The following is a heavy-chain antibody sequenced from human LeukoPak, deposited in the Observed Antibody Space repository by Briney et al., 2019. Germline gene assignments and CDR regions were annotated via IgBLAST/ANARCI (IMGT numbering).Heavy chain of an antibody. CDR1: GDSISSGNYY. D-gene: IGHD3-9*01. CDR3: ARANQKLRYFDWLPLYYFDY. V-gene: IGHV4-61*02. J-gene: IGHJ4*02. Sequence: SETLSLTCTVSGDSISSGNYYWTWIRQPARKGLEWIGRIYTSGSTNYNPSLKSRVTISVDTSKNQFSLKLSSVTAADTAVYYCARANQKLRYFDWLPLYYFDYWGQGTLVTVSS. CDR2: IYTSGST.